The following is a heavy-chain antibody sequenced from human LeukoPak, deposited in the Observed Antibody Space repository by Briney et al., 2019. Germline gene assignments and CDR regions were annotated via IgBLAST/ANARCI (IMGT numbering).Heavy chain of an antibody. V-gene: IGHV3-33*01. CDR2: IWYDGSNK. CDR3: ARAQLEQLWLLFDY. D-gene: IGHD5-18*01. Sequence: PGGSLRLSCAASGFTFSTYAMHWVRQAPGKGLEWVAAIWYDGSNKYYADSVKGRFTISRDNSKNTLFLQMNSLRAEDTAVYYCARAQLEQLWLLFDYWGQGTLVTVSS. CDR1: GFTFSTYA. J-gene: IGHJ4*02.